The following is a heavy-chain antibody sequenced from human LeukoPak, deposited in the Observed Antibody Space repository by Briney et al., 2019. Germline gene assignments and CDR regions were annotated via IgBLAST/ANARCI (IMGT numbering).Heavy chain of an antibody. CDR1: GGSVSSSSYY. J-gene: IGHJ5*02. CDR2: IYYSGST. Sequence: PETLSLTCTVSGGSVSSSSYYWGWIRQPPGKGLEWIGSIYYSGSTYYNPSLKSRVTILVDTSKNQFSLKLSSVTAADTAVYYCARAAIAAAGWYNWFDPWGQGTLVTVSS. D-gene: IGHD6-13*01. CDR3: ARAAIAAAGWYNWFDP. V-gene: IGHV4-39*07.